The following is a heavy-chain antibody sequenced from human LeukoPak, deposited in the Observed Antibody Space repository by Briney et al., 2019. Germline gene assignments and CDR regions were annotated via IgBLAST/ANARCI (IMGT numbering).Heavy chain of an antibody. V-gene: IGHV3-30-3*01. Sequence: PGGSLRLSCAASGFTFSSYATHWVRQTPGKGLEWVAVISFDGSNKYCADSVKGRFTISRDNSKNTLYLQMNSLRVEDTAVYYCARDGQVTSYYYYGMDVWGQGTTVTVSS. CDR1: GFTFSSYA. J-gene: IGHJ6*02. CDR3: ARDGQVTSYYYYGMDV. CDR2: ISFDGSNK.